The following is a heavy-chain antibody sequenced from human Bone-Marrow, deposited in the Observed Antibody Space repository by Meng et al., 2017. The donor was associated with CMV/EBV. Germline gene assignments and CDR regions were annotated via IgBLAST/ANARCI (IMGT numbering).Heavy chain of an antibody. J-gene: IGHJ6*02. V-gene: IGHV1-2*02. CDR3: AREGRYCSSTSCAITIFGVDYYYYYGMDV. CDR2: INPNSGGT. Sequence: ASVKVSCKASGYTFTGYYMHWVRQAPGQGLEWMGWINPNSGGTNYAQKFQGRVTMTRDTSISTAYMELSRLRSDDTAVYYCAREGRYCSSTSCAITIFGVDYYYYYGMDVWGQGTTVTVSS. CDR1: GYTFTGYY. D-gene: IGHD2-2*01.